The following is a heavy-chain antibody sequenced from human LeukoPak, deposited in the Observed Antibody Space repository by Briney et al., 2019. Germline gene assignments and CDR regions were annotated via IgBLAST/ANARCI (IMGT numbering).Heavy chain of an antibody. CDR1: GDSASSNSAA. J-gene: IGHJ5*02. CDR2: TYYRSKWYN. V-gene: IGHV6-1*01. D-gene: IGHD3-10*02. CDR3: ARGQSRFGLSNWFDP. Sequence: SQTLSLTCALSGDSASSNSAAWNWIRQSPSRGLEWLGRTYYRSKWYNDYAVSVKSRITINPDTSKNQFSLQLNSVTPEDTAVYYCARGQSRFGLSNWFDPWGQGTLVTVSS.